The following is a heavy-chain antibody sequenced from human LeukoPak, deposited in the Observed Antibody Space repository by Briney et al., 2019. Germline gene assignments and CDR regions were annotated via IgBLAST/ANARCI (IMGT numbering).Heavy chain of an antibody. Sequence: SETLSLTCAVYGGSFSGYYWSWIRQPPGKGLEWIGEINHSGSTNYNPSLKSRVTISVDTSKNQFSLKLSSVTAADTAVYYCARRSGYSYGWDYGGQGTLVTVSS. CDR3: ARRSGYSYGWDY. V-gene: IGHV4-34*01. CDR2: INHSGST. CDR1: GGSFSGYY. J-gene: IGHJ4*02. D-gene: IGHD5-18*01.